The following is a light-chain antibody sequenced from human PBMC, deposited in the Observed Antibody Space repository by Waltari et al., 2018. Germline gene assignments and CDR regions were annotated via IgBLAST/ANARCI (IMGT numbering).Light chain of an antibody. Sequence: QSVLTQPPSASGPPGQRVPISCSARSSHIGSTDVYWYQQLPGTAPKLLSYRNNQRPSGVPDRFSGSKSGTSASLAISGLRSEDEADYYCAAWDDSLSGLFGGGTKLTVL. CDR1: SSHIGSTD. CDR3: AAWDDSLSGL. V-gene: IGLV1-47*01. CDR2: RNN. J-gene: IGLJ3*02.